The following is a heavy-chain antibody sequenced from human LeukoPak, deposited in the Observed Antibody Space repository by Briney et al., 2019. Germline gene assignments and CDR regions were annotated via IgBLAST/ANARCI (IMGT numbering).Heavy chain of an antibody. CDR1: GFTFDDYA. V-gene: IGHV3-9*01. CDR3: AKGESGYSSSWYNY. Sequence: GGSLRLSYAASGFTFDDYAMHWVRQAPGKGLEWVSGISWNSGSIGYADSVKGRFTISRDNAKNSLYLQMNSLRAEDTALYYCAKGESGYSSSWYNYWGQGTLVTVSS. CDR2: ISWNSGSI. D-gene: IGHD6-13*01. J-gene: IGHJ4*02.